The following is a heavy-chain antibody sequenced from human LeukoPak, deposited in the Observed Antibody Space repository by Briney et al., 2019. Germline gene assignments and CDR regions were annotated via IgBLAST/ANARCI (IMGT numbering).Heavy chain of an antibody. J-gene: IGHJ4*02. CDR3: ARATSLIYFDY. Sequence: GGSLRLSCAASGFTFSSYAMHWVRQAPGKGLEWVAVISYDGSNKYYADSVKGRFTISRDNSKNTLYLQMNSLRAEDTAVYYCARATSLIYFDYWGQGTLVTVSS. CDR2: ISYDGSNK. D-gene: IGHD5-24*01. CDR1: GFTFSSYA. V-gene: IGHV3-30*04.